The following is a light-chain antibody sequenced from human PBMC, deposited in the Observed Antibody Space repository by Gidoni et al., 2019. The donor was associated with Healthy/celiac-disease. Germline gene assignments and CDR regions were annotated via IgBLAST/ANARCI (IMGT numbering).Light chain of an antibody. CDR2: VAS. Sequence: DIVLSQSPATLSLSPGERATLSCRASQSVSSYLAWYRQNPGQAPRLLIYVASNRAPGIPARFSGSGSGTDFTLTISSLGPEDLAVYYCQQRSNWPWTFGQGTKVEIK. V-gene: IGKV3-11*01. J-gene: IGKJ1*01. CDR3: QQRSNWPWT. CDR1: QSVSSY.